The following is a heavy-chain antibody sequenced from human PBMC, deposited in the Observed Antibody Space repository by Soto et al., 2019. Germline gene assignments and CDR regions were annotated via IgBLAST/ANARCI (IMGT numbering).Heavy chain of an antibody. CDR2: IIPIFGTA. V-gene: IGHV1-69*01. D-gene: IGHD3-3*01. CDR3: ARGMGNYDFWSGYYFDY. J-gene: IGHJ4*02. Sequence: QVQLVQSGAEVQKPGSSVKVSCKASGGTFSSYAISWVRQAPGQGLEWMGGIIPIFGTANYAQKFQGRVTITADESTSTAYMELSSLRSEDTAVYYCARGMGNYDFWSGYYFDYWGQGTLVTVSS. CDR1: GGTFSSYA.